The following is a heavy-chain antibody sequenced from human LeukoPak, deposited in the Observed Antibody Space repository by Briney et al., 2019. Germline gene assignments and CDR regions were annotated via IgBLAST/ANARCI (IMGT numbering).Heavy chain of an antibody. D-gene: IGHD5-24*01. Sequence: ASVKVSCKASGFALTTYNIVWLRQAPGQGLEWVGWVTAFNENTHYSRKVQGRVTMTRDSSTSTAYMELRSLRSDDTAVYYCARNTYGYKFSMDVWGKGTTVTVSS. CDR3: ARNTYGYKFSMDV. V-gene: IGHV1-18*01. J-gene: IGHJ6*03. CDR2: VTAFNENT. CDR1: GFALTTYN.